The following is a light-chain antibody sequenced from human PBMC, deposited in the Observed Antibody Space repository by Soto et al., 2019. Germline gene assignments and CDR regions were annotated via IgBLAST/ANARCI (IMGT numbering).Light chain of an antibody. CDR2: DVS. J-gene: IGKJ1*01. V-gene: IGKV1-5*01. Sequence: IQITQSPASLSASLGDTFSVTCRASQSITASLVWYQHKPGEAPKLLIYDVSSLESGVPSRFSGSGSGTEFSLTIRGLQPDDFATYYCQQYDYSRTFGQGTKVDIK. CDR3: QQYDYSRT. CDR1: QSITAS.